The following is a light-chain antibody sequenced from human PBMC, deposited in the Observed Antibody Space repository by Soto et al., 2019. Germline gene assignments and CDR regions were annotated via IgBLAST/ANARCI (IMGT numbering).Light chain of an antibody. CDR2: AAS. CDR3: QKYNSVPLT. J-gene: IGKJ1*01. Sequence: DIQMTQSPSSLSASVGDRVTITCRASQGISHYLAWYQQKPGKVPKLLIYAASTLQSGVPSRFSGSGSGTDFSLNISSLQPEDVATYYCQKYNSVPLTFGQGTKVEVK. CDR1: QGISHY. V-gene: IGKV1-27*01.